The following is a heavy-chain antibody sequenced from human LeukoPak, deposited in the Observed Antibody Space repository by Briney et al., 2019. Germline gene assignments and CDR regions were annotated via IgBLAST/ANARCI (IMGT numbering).Heavy chain of an antibody. CDR1: GGSISSYY. D-gene: IGHD6-19*01. V-gene: IGHV4-4*07. Sequence: PSETLSLTCTVSGGSISSYYWSWIRQPAGKGLEWIGLIYSSGSTNYNPSLKGRVTMSVDTSKNQFSLKLSSVTAADTAVYYCARGDIAVAATDYWGQGTLVTVSS. CDR2: IYSSGST. CDR3: ARGDIAVAATDY. J-gene: IGHJ4*02.